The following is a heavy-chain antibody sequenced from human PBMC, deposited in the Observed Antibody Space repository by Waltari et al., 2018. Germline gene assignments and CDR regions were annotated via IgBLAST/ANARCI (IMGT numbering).Heavy chain of an antibody. CDR2: ISTSDSSI. Sequence: EVQLVESGGGLVQPGGSLRLSCVASGFPFRGYEVNWFRQAPGKGLEWISHISTSDSSIFYADSVKGRFTISRDNAKNSLYLQMNSLRGEDTAVYYCARVGGNYYYYMDVWGKGTTVTVSS. CDR1: GFPFRGYE. D-gene: IGHD3-16*01. J-gene: IGHJ6*03. CDR3: ARVGGNYYYYMDV. V-gene: IGHV3-48*03.